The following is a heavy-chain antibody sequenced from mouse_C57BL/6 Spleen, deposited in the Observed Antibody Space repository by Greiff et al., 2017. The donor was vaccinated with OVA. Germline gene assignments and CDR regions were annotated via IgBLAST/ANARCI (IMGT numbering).Heavy chain of an antibody. V-gene: IGHV5-4*01. Sequence: EVMLVESGGGLVKPGGSLKLSCAASGFTFSSYAMSWVRQTPEKRLEWVATISAGGSYTYYPDNVKGRFTISRDNAKNNLYLQMSHLKSEDTAVYYCARDHYGSSFFDYWGQGTTLTVSS. D-gene: IGHD1-1*01. CDR1: GFTFSSYA. CDR2: ISAGGSYT. CDR3: ARDHYGSSFFDY. J-gene: IGHJ2*01.